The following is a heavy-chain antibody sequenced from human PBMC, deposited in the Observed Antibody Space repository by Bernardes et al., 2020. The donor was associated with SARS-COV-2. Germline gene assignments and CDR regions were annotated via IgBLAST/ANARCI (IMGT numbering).Heavy chain of an antibody. J-gene: IGHJ5*01. D-gene: IGHD4-17*01. Sequence: GSLRRSCAASGFTFRDYTMHWVRQAPGKGLEWVAVIWHDGSREYYVDSVKGRFAISRDNSNNTLYLQMNNLRVEDTALYRCATEDGEWLESWGQGTLVTVSS. V-gene: IGHV3-33*01. CDR1: GFTFRDYT. CDR3: ATEDGEWLES. CDR2: IWHDGSRE.